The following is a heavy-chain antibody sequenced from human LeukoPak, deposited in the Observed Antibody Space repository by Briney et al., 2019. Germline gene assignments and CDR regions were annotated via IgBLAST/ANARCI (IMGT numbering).Heavy chain of an antibody. CDR3: ARDYMVRGVIFGFDY. D-gene: IGHD3-10*01. J-gene: IGHJ4*02. CDR1: HGSISSTSYY. Sequence: SETLSLTCTVSHGSISSTSYYWGWIRQPPGKGLEWIGTIYYSGSAYYNPSLKSRVTMSVDTSKNQFSLKLSSVTAADTAVYYCARDYMVRGVIFGFDYWGQGTLVTVSS. CDR2: IYYSGSA. V-gene: IGHV4-39*07.